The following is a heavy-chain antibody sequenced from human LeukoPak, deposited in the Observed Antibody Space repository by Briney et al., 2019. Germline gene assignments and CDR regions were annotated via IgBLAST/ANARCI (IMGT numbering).Heavy chain of an antibody. CDR3: ARSIAGSIFYYYYYMDV. D-gene: IGHD6-13*01. V-gene: IGHV1-69*01. J-gene: IGHJ6*03. Sequence: SVKVSCKASGGTFTSYAISWVRQAPGQGLEWMGGIIPIFGTANYAQKFQGRVTITADESTSTAYMELRSLRSDDTAVYYCARSIAGSIFYYYYYMDVWGKGTTVTVSS. CDR1: GGTFTSYA. CDR2: IIPIFGTA.